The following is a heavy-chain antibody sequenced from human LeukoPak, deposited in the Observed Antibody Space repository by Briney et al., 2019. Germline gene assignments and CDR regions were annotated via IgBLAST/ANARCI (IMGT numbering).Heavy chain of an antibody. V-gene: IGHV4-34*01. CDR3: ARVHVNGYACDY. Sequence: PSETLSLTCAVYGGSFSGYYWSWIRQPPGKGLEWIGEINHSGSTNYNPSLKSRVTISVDTSKNQFSLKLSSVTAADTAVYYCARVHVNGYACDYWGQGTLVTVSS. CDR1: GGSFSGYY. J-gene: IGHJ4*02. D-gene: IGHD5-12*01. CDR2: INHSGST.